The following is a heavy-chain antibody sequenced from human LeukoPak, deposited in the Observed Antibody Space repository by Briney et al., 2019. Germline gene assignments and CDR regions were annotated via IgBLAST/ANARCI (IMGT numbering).Heavy chain of an antibody. D-gene: IGHD1-14*01. CDR1: GGSISNGGYY. Sequence: SETLSLTCTVSGGSISNGGYYWSWIRQHPGKGLEWIGYIYDSGTTYYNPALQSRVTMSVDLSDNHFSLWMRSMTAADTAVYFCARGGDRRGFDYWGQGTLVTVSS. CDR2: IYDSGTT. J-gene: IGHJ4*02. CDR3: ARGGDRRGFDY. V-gene: IGHV4-31*03.